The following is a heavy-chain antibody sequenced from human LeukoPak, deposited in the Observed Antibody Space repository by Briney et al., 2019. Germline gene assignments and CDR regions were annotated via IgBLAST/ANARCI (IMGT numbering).Heavy chain of an antibody. CDR1: GFTFSSYV. Sequence: PGGPLRLSCAASGFTFSSYVMYWVRQAPGKGLEWVAVISYDGSKQYYADSVKGRFTISKDNSKNTLYLQMSSLRAEDTAVYYCARGGWLQLGNYFDYWGQGTLVTVSS. CDR3: ARGGWLQLGNYFDY. V-gene: IGHV3-30-3*01. CDR2: ISYDGSKQ. D-gene: IGHD5-24*01. J-gene: IGHJ4*02.